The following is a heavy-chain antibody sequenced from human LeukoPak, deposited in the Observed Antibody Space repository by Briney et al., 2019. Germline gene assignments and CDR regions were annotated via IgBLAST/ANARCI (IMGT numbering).Heavy chain of an antibody. CDR1: GGSFSGYY. D-gene: IGHD3-22*01. CDR3: ARGGLSSGYYAYYYYYMDV. V-gene: IGHV4-34*01. Sequence: SETLSLTCAVYGGSFSGYYWSWIRQPPGKGLEWIGEINHSGSTNYNPSLKSRVTVSVDTSKNQFSLKLSSVTAADTAVYYCARGGLSSGYYAYYYYYMDVWGKGTTVTVSS. CDR2: INHSGST. J-gene: IGHJ6*03.